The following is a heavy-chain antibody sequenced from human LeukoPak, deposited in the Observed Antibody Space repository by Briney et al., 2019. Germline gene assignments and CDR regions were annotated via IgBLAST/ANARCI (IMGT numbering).Heavy chain of an antibody. V-gene: IGHV4-38-2*01. J-gene: IGHJ5*02. CDR2: IYHSGST. CDR3: ARTGAAAGTSS. Sequence: SETLSLTCAVSGYSISSGYYWGWIRQPPGKGLEWIGGIYHSGSTYYNPSLKSRVTISVDTSKNQFSLKLSSVTAADTAIYYCARTGAAAGTSSWGQGTLVTASS. D-gene: IGHD6-13*01. CDR1: GYSISSGYY.